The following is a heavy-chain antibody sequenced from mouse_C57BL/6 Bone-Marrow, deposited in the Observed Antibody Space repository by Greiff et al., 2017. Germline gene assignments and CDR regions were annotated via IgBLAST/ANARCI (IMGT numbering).Heavy chain of an antibody. CDR2: FYPGSGSI. D-gene: IGHD1-1*01. CDR3: ARHEDRRATVVGAMDY. J-gene: IGHJ4*01. Sequence: QVQLQQSGAELVKPGASVKLSCKASGYTFTEYTIHWVKQRSGQGLEWIGWFYPGSGSIKYNEKFKDKATLTADKSSSTVYMELSRLTSEDSAVXFCARHEDRRATVVGAMDYWGQGTSVTVSS. CDR1: GYTFTEYT. V-gene: IGHV1-62-2*01.